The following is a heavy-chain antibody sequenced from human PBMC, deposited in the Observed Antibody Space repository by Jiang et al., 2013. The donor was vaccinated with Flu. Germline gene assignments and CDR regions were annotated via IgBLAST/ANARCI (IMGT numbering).Heavy chain of an antibody. Sequence: SGAEVKKPGSSVKVSCKASGGTFSSYAISWVRQAPGQGLEWMGRIIPILGIANYAQKFQGRVTITADKSTSTAYMELSSLRSEDTAVYYCARTSGYDLGDTAFDPWGQGTLVTVSS. CDR1: GGTFSSYA. V-gene: IGHV1-69*04. CDR2: IIPILGIA. J-gene: IGHJ5*02. D-gene: IGHD5-12*01. CDR3: ARTSGYDLGDTAFDP.